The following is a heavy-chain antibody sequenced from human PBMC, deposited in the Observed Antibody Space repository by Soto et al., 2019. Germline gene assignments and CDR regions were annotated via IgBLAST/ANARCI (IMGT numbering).Heavy chain of an antibody. D-gene: IGHD2-21*02. CDR1: GGTFSSYA. J-gene: IGHJ6*02. Sequence: SVKVSCKASGGTFSSYAISWVRQAPGQGLEWMGGIIPIFGTANYAQKFQSRVTITADESTSTAYMELSSLRSEDTAVYYCARDLNGGNSDYYYGMDVWGQGTTVTVSS. CDR2: IIPIFGTA. CDR3: ARDLNGGNSDYYYGMDV. V-gene: IGHV1-69*13.